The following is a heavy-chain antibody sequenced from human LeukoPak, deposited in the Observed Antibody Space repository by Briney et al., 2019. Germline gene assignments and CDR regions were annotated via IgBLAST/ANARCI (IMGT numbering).Heavy chain of an antibody. Sequence: ASVKVSCKASGYTFTSYGISWVRQAPGQGLEWMGWISAYNGNTNYAQKLQGRVTMTTDTSTSTAYMELRSLRPDDTAVYYCARGDSDSGYDSGFDYWGQGTLVTVSS. J-gene: IGHJ4*02. CDR3: ARGDSDSGYDSGFDY. CDR2: ISAYNGNT. D-gene: IGHD5-12*01. CDR1: GYTFTSYG. V-gene: IGHV1-18*01.